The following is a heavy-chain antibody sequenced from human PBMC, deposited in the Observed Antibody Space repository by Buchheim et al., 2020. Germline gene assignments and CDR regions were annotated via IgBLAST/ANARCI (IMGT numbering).Heavy chain of an antibody. Sequence: QVQLVESGGGVVQPGRSLRLSCAASGFTFSSYGMHWVRQAPGKGLEWVAVISYDGSNKYYADSVKGRFTISRDNSKNTLYLQMNSLRAEDTAVYYCAKDSGGVSGSYSEDYFDYWGQGTL. CDR2: ISYDGSNK. J-gene: IGHJ4*02. V-gene: IGHV3-30*18. CDR1: GFTFSSYG. D-gene: IGHD1-26*01. CDR3: AKDSGGVSGSYSEDYFDY.